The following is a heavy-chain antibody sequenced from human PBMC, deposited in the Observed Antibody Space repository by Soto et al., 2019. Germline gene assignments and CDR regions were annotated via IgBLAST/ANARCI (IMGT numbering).Heavy chain of an antibody. Sequence: PGGSLRLSCAASGFTFSSYGMHWVRQAPGKGLEWVAVISYDGSNKYYADSVKGRFTISRDNSKNTLYLQMNSLRAEDTAVYYCAKGALELPNWFDPWGQGTLVTVSS. CDR2: ISYDGSNK. J-gene: IGHJ5*02. CDR3: AKGALELPNWFDP. D-gene: IGHD1-7*01. CDR1: GFTFSSYG. V-gene: IGHV3-30*18.